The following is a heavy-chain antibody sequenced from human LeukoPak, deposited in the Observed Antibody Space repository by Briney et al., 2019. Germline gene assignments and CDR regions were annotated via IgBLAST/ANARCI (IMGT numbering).Heavy chain of an antibody. D-gene: IGHD3-9*01. V-gene: IGHV1-2*02. Sequence: GASVKVSCKASGYTFTGYYMHWVRQAPGQGLEWMGWVNPNSGGTNYEQKFQGRVTMTRDTSISTAYMELSRLRSDDTAVYYCARSSRYDIWTGYPYWGQGTLVTVSP. CDR2: VNPNSGGT. CDR3: ARSSRYDIWTGYPY. J-gene: IGHJ4*02. CDR1: GYTFTGYY.